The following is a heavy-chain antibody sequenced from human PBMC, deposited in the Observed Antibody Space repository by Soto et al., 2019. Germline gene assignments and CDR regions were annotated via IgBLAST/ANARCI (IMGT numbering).Heavy chain of an antibody. J-gene: IGHJ6*03. V-gene: IGHV4-34*01. Sequence: SEPLSLTCAVSGGSFTGYYWSWIRQPPGKGLEWSGEIKHSGSTNYNPSLKSRVTISVDTSKNQLSLKLSSVTATDTAVYYCARGVKQLVPRRSYYYYYMDVWGKGTTVTVSS. CDR2: IKHSGST. CDR1: GGSFTGYY. CDR3: ARGVKQLVPRRSYYYYYMDV. D-gene: IGHD6-6*01.